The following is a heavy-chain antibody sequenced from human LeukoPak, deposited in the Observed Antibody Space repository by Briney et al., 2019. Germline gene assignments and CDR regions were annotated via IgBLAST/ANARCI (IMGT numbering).Heavy chain of an antibody. J-gene: IGHJ4*02. V-gene: IGHV4-34*01. CDR1: GGSFSGYY. Sequence: NPSETLSLTCAVYGGSFSGYYWSWIRQPPGKGLEWIGESNHSGSTNYNPSLKSRVTIYVDSSKNQVSLQLSSVTAADTAVYYCSRTPYYYDSSGYYPFDYWGQGTLVTVSS. CDR3: SRTPYYYDSSGYYPFDY. D-gene: IGHD3-22*01. CDR2: SNHSGST.